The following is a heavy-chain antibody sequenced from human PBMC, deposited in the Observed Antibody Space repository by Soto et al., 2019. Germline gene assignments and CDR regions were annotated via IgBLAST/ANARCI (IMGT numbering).Heavy chain of an antibody. CDR3: ARASPVVTDV. Sequence: SETLSLTCTVSGGSISSSRCHWGWIRQPPGKGLEWIGYIYYSGSTYYNPSLKSRVTISVDTSKNQFSLKLSSVTAADTAVYYCARASPVVTDVWGQGTTVTVSS. CDR2: IYYSGST. CDR1: GGSISSSRCH. V-gene: IGHV4-30-4*08. D-gene: IGHD5-18*01. J-gene: IGHJ6*02.